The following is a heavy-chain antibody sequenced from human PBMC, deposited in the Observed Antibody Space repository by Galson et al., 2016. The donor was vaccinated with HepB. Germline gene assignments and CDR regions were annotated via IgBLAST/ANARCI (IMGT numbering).Heavy chain of an antibody. CDR3: ARSSSCSTINCFLPFDS. J-gene: IGHJ4*02. D-gene: IGHD2-2*01. Sequence: SLRLSCAASGFTFSSHAMHWVRQAPGKGLEWVAIVSDDATRTDYADSVKGRFTISSDTSKNTLYLQMNSLRAEDTSMYYCARSSSCSTINCFLPFDSWGLGTLVTVSS. V-gene: IGHV3-30-3*01. CDR1: GFTFSSHA. CDR2: VSDDATRT.